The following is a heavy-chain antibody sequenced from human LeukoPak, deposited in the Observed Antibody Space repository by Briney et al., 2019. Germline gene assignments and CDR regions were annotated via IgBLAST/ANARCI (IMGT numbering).Heavy chain of an antibody. J-gene: IGHJ4*02. CDR1: GDSMTRDGYY. Sequence: TLSLTGTVSGDSMTRDGYYWSWVRQHRGKGPEWIGFIYHSGTTFYNPSLEGRAAISVDTSQNQFSLKLTSVTAADTAVYYCARAVDYRNYFDYWGQGTLVTVSS. D-gene: IGHD4-11*01. CDR2: IYHSGTT. CDR3: ARAVDYRNYFDY. V-gene: IGHV4-31*03.